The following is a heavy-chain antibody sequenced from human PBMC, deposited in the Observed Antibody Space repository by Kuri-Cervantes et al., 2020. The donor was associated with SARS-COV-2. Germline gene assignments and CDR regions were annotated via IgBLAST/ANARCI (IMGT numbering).Heavy chain of an antibody. V-gene: IGHV4-38-2*02. CDR2: IYYTGST. D-gene: IGHD1-14*01. CDR1: GYSISSDYY. CDR3: AKNPFPEVGNTGWAFDI. J-gene: IGHJ3*02. Sequence: ESLKISCTVSGYSISSDYYWGWIRQPPGKGLEWIASIYYTGSTSYKPSLKTRATISLDTSKNQFSLNLRSVTAADTAVYSCAKNPFPEVGNTGWAFDIWGQGTVVTVSS.